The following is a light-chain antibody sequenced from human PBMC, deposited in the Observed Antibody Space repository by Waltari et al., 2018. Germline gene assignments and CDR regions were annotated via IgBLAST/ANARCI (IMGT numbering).Light chain of an antibody. CDR3: ISYTTSNTWV. V-gene: IGLV2-14*01. Sequence: QSALTQRASVSGSPGQSITISCTGSSSDVGGYNYVSWYQQHPGKAPKLMTYHVSERPSGVSNRFSGSKSGNTASLTISGLQAEDEADYYCISYTTSNTWVFGGGTKLTVL. J-gene: IGLJ3*02. CDR2: HVS. CDR1: SSDVGGYNY.